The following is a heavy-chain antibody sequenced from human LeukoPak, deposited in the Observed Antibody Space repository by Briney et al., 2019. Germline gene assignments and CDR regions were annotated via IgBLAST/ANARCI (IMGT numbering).Heavy chain of an antibody. Sequence: PSETLSLTCAVYGGSFSGYYWSWIRQPPGKGLEWIGEINHSGSTNYNPSLKSRVTISVDTSKNQFSLKLSSVTAADTAVYYCARGYSNYYYYGMDVWGQGTTVTVSS. D-gene: IGHD4-11*01. CDR2: INHSGST. V-gene: IGHV4-34*01. CDR3: ARGYSNYYYYGMDV. J-gene: IGHJ6*02. CDR1: GGSFSGYY.